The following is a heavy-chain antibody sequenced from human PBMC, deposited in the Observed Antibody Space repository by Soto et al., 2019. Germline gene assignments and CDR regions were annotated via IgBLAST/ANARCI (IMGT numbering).Heavy chain of an antibody. CDR2: IYYSGST. D-gene: IGHD3-3*01. V-gene: IGHV4-39*01. CDR3: ARNLYDFWSGYPTARFDY. Sequence: PSETLSLTCTVSGGSISRSSYYWGWIRQPPGKGLEWIGSIYYSGSTYYNPSLKSRVTISVDTSKNQFSLKLSSVTAADTAVYYCARNLYDFWSGYPTARFDYWGQGTLVTVSS. J-gene: IGHJ4*02. CDR1: GGSISRSSYY.